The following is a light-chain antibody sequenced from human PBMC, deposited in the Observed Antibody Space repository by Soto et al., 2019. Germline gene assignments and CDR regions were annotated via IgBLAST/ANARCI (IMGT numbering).Light chain of an antibody. J-gene: IGKJ4*01. CDR3: QQRSNWPLT. CDR2: DAS. V-gene: IGKV3-11*01. CDR1: QSVSDY. Sequence: DIVLTQAAAALSISPGERATLSCRASQSVSDYLAWYQQKPGQAPRLLIYDASNRATGIPARFSGSGSGTDFTLTISSLEPEDFAVYYCQQRSNWPLTFGGGIKVDIK.